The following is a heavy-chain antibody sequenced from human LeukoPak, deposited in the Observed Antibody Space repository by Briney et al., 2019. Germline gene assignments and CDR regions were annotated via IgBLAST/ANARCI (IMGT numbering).Heavy chain of an antibody. Sequence: GGPLRLSCAASGFTFSNYAMRWVRQAPGKGLDWVSAIESSGGDTFYADSVKGRFTISRDNSKNTLSLQMNSLRAEDTAVYYCARVFQSSMDVWGKGTTVTVSS. CDR3: ARVFQSSMDV. CDR2: IESSGGDT. V-gene: IGHV3-23*01. CDR1: GFTFSNYA. J-gene: IGHJ6*03.